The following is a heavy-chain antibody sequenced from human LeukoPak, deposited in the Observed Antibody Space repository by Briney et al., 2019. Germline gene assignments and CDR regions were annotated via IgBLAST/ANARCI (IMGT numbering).Heavy chain of an antibody. J-gene: IGHJ4*02. V-gene: IGHV4-4*02. CDR2: IYHSGST. Sequence: SETLSLTCAVSGGSISSSNWWSWVRQPPGKGLEWIGEIYHSGSTNYNPSLKSRVTISVDKSKNQLSLKLSSVTAADTAVYYCARESYYDSSGYPYYFDYWGQGTLVTVSS. CDR1: GGSISSSNW. CDR3: ARESYYDSSGYPYYFDY. D-gene: IGHD3-22*01.